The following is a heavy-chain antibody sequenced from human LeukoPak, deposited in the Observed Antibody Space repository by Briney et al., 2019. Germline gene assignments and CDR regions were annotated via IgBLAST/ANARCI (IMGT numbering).Heavy chain of an antibody. V-gene: IGHV4-59*12. D-gene: IGHD3-3*01. CDR3: ARVAPYYDFWSGYSGRNWFDP. J-gene: IGHJ5*02. CDR1: GGSISSYY. Sequence: PSETLSLTCTVSGGSISSYYWSWIRQPPGKGLEWIGYIYYSGSTNYNPSLKSRVTISVDTSKNQFSLKLSSVTAADTAVYYCARVAPYYDFWSGYSGRNWFDPWGQETLVAVSS. CDR2: IYYSGST.